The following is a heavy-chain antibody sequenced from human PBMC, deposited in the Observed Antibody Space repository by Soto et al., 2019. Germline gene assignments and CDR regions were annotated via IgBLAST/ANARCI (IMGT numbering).Heavy chain of an antibody. V-gene: IGHV4-30-4*08. J-gene: IGHJ1*01. D-gene: IGHD6-25*01. CDR2: IYYTGGT. CDR1: GGSIGSTDSY. CDR3: ARGGSGWAEYFQH. Sequence: QVQLQESGPGLVEPSQTLSLTCTVSGGSIGSTDSYWSWIRRPPGKGLEWIGYIYYTGGTFYNPSLKSRLTISLETSRNQFSLTLTSVTATDTGIYYCARGGSGWAEYFQHWGQGTLVAVSS.